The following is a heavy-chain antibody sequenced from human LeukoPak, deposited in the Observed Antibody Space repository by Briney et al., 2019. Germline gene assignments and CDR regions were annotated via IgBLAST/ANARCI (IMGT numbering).Heavy chain of an antibody. V-gene: IGHV3-33*01. CDR2: IRYDGNDK. D-gene: IGHD3-16*02. J-gene: IGHJ4*02. Sequence: GRSLRLSCAASGFTFSSYDMHWVRQAPGKGLEWVAFIRYDGNDKYYADSVKGRFTISRDNAKNTLYLQMNSLRAEDTAVYYCARGRLWDYIWGSYRPGIDYWGQGTLVTVSS. CDR1: GFTFSSYD. CDR3: ARGRLWDYIWGSYRPGIDY.